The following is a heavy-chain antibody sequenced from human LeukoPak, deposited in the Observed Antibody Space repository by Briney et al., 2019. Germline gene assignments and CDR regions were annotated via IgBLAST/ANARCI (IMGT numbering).Heavy chain of an antibody. CDR3: SRESKYGSSLFAFYYYYYMDV. V-gene: IGHV3-48*01. J-gene: IGHJ6*03. CDR1: GFTFSSYA. Sequence: PGRSLRLSCAASGFTFSSYAMHWVRQAPGKGREWVSYISSSSRTIDYADSVKGRFTISRDNAKNSLYLQMNGLRAEGTAVYYCSRESKYGSSLFAFYYYYYMDVWGKGTTVTVSS. CDR2: ISSSSRTI. D-gene: IGHD6-6*01.